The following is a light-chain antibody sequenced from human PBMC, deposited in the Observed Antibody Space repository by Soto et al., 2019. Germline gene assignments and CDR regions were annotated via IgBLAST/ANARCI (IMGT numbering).Light chain of an antibody. V-gene: IGLV2-11*01. CDR3: CSYAGDYTLV. Sequence: QSGLTQPPSVSGSPGQSVTISCTGTSGDVGSYHYVSWYQRRPGKAPKLIIYDVNKRPSGVPDRFSGSKSGNTASLTISGLQAEDEGDFFCCSYAGDYTLVFGGGTKLTVL. J-gene: IGLJ2*01. CDR2: DVN. CDR1: SGDVGSYHY.